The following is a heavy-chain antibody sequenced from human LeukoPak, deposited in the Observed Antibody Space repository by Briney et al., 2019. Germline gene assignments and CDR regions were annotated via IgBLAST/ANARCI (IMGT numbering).Heavy chain of an antibody. Sequence: GGSLRLSCAASGFTFSDYYMSWIRQAPGKGLEWVSYISSSGSTIYYADSVKGRFTISRDNAKNSLYLQMNSLRAEDTAVYYCARESVENYDFWSGYLPHWFDPWGQGTLVTVSS. CDR3: ARESVENYDFWSGYLPHWFDP. D-gene: IGHD3-3*01. J-gene: IGHJ5*02. CDR1: GFTFSDYY. CDR2: ISSSGSTI. V-gene: IGHV3-11*04.